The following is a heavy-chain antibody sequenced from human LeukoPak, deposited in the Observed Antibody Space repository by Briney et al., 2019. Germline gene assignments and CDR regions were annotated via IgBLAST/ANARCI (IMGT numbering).Heavy chain of an antibody. Sequence: GGSLRLSSAASGFTFSSYWMSWVRQAPGKGLERVANIKQDGSEKYYVDSVKGRFTISRDNAKNSLYLQMNSLRAEDTAVYYCAGDSNRYYYYYGMDVWGQGTTVTVSS. J-gene: IGHJ6*02. D-gene: IGHD1-14*01. V-gene: IGHV3-7*01. CDR3: AGDSNRYYYYYGMDV. CDR2: IKQDGSEK. CDR1: GFTFSSYW.